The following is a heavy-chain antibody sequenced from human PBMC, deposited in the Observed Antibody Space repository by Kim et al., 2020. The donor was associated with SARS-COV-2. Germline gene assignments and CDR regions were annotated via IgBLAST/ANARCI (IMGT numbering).Heavy chain of an antibody. CDR1: GFIFSNYA. V-gene: IGHV3-23*01. D-gene: IGHD1-26*01. CDR3: AKGRSGSPPAALNY. J-gene: IGHJ4*02. CDR2: ISGSGDST. Sequence: GGSLRLSCAASGFIFSNYAMSWVRHAPGKGLEWVSTISGSGDSTYYADSVRGRFTISRDNSKTTLYLQMNSLRVEDTAVYYCAKGRSGSPPAALNYWGQGTLVTVSS.